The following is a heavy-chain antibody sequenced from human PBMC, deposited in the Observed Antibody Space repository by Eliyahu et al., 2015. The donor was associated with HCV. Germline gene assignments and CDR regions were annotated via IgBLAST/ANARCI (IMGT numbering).Heavy chain of an antibody. J-gene: IGHJ4*02. CDR1: GGSINTYY. D-gene: IGHD5-24*01. CDR2: IHDRGTT. V-gene: IGHV4-59*01. Sequence: QVQLQESGPGLVKPSETLSLTCTVSGGSINTYYWSWIRXPPGMGLEWVGYIHDRGTTNYNPSLKSRVTMSIDTSKNQLSLKLSSVTAADTAVYYCARVDDYNALEYWGQGTLVTVSS. CDR3: ARVDDYNALEY.